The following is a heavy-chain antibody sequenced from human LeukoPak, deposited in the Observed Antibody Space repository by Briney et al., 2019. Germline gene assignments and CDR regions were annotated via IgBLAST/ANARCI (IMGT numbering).Heavy chain of an antibody. V-gene: IGHV4-39*07. Sequence: PSETLSLTCTVSGGSISSSSYYWGWIRQPPGKGLEWIGSIYYSGSTYYNPSLKSRVTISVDTSKNQFSLKLSSVTAADTAVYYCARGNYGDYGEFDPWGQGTLVTVSS. CDR3: ARGNYGDYGEFDP. J-gene: IGHJ5*02. CDR1: GGSISSSSYY. CDR2: IYYSGST. D-gene: IGHD4-17*01.